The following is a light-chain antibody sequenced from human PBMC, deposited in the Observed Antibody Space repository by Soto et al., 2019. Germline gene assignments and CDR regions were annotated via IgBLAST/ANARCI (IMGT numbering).Light chain of an antibody. V-gene: IGLV2-8*01. CDR1: SSDVGGYKY. CDR3: SSYAGSNNVV. J-gene: IGLJ2*01. Sequence: QSALTQPPSASGSLGQSVTISCTGTSSDVGGYKYVSWYQQHPGKAPKLMIYEVSKRPSGVPDRFSGSKSGNTASLTVSGLQAEDEADYYCSSYAGSNNVVFGRGTKVTVL. CDR2: EVS.